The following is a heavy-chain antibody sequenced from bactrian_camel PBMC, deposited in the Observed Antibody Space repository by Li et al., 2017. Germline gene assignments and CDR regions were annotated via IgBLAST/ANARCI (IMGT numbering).Heavy chain of an antibody. CDR3: AFDSRPGWCSLRLRGADFGH. J-gene: IGHJ6*01. CDR2: SCSTGTS. D-gene: IGHD3*01. V-gene: IGHV3S55*01. Sequence: HVQLVESGGGSVQAGDSLRLSCAASGDTYRGYCMGWFRQAPGKEREGVAASCSTGTSAYADSVKGRFTISRDNGRNTLYLQMDDLKPEDSATYYCAFDSRPGWCSLRLRGADFGHWGQGTQVTVS. CDR1: GDTYRGYC.